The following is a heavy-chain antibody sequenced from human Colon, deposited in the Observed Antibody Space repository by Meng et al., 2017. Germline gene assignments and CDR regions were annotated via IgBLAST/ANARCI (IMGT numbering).Heavy chain of an antibody. CDR2: IAHTGRT. Sequence: QMQLRESGPGLVKPSGTLSLTCAVSGASISTTNWWTWFRQSPGKGLEWIGEIAHTGRTNYNRSLKSRVSISMDKSKNHLSLNVTSVTAADTAVYYCGTTDINYCPIHYWGQGTLVTVSS. J-gene: IGHJ4*02. D-gene: IGHD1/OR15-1a*01. CDR1: GASISTTNW. CDR3: GTTDINYCPIHY. V-gene: IGHV4-4*02.